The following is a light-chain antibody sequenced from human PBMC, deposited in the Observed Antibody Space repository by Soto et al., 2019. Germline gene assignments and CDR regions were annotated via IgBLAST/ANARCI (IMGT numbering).Light chain of an antibody. CDR1: SSDVGTYNY. CDR2: DVS. J-gene: IGLJ2*01. V-gene: IGLV2-14*03. Sequence: QSALAQPASVSGSPGQSITISCTGTSSDVGTYNYVSWYQHHPGKAPKLIIYDVSTRPSGVSNRFSGSKSGNTASLTISGLQAEDEADYYCSSYTRTMILVVFGGGTKLTVL. CDR3: SSYTRTMILVV.